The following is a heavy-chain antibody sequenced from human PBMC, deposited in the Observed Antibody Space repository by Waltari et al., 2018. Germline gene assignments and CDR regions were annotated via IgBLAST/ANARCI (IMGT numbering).Heavy chain of an antibody. CDR3: ANNEWVLPVS. CDR2: IYYTGGYT. V-gene: IGHV4-38-2*01. CDR1: GYSISSGYW. Sequence: QVQLQESGPGLVKPSETLSLTCSVSGYSISSGYWWGWIRQPPGKGLEWIASIYYTGGYTYYNPSLRSRVTISSDTSKNQFSLRLTSVTAADTAVYYCANNEWVLPVSWGQGTLVTVSS. J-gene: IGHJ5*02. D-gene: IGHD1-26*01.